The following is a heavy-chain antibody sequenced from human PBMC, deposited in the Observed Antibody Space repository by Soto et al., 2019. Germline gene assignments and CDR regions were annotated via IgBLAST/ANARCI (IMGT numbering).Heavy chain of an antibody. J-gene: IGHJ4*02. Sequence: VQLVESGGGLVQRGGSLRLSCVASGFTFYNYWMSWVRQTPGKGLEWVANMNPDGRELDYVGSVKGRFTISRDNAKNSLYLQMNSLSVGDTAVYYCVRDRGFSSFDYWGQGTPVTVS. CDR2: MNPDGREL. CDR3: VRDRGFSSFDY. V-gene: IGHV3-7*03. CDR1: GFTFYNYW.